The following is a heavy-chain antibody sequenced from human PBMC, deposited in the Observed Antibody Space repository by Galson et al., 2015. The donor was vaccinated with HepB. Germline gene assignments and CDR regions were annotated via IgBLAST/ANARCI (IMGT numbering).Heavy chain of an antibody. J-gene: IGHJ4*02. CDR3: TYTALSEDEIVLIRGVLDY. Sequence: SVKVSCKASGGTHSASVINWVRQAPGQGLEWMGRIIPIVGLAHYAQKFQGRVTITADNSASSAYMQLSSLRSDDTAVYYCTYTALSEDEIVLIRGVLDYWGQGTLVTVSS. CDR1: GGTHSASV. CDR2: IIPIVGLA. V-gene: IGHV1-69*04. D-gene: IGHD2-15*01.